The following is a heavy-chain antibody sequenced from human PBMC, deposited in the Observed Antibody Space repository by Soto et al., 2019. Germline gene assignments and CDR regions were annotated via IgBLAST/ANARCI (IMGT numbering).Heavy chain of an antibody. CDR2: ISGSSDST. CDR1: GFTFRSYA. V-gene: IGHV3-23*01. Sequence: EVQLLESGGDLVQPGGSLRLSCAASGFTFRSYAMSWVRQSPGTGLEWVSAISGSSDSTYYADSVKGRFTISRDNSKNTLYLQMNSLRAEDTAVYYCARSPEGGAPPNSPVYYYFYNMDVWGQGTTVTVSS. D-gene: IGHD1-26*01. CDR3: ARSPEGGAPPNSPVYYYFYNMDV. J-gene: IGHJ6*02.